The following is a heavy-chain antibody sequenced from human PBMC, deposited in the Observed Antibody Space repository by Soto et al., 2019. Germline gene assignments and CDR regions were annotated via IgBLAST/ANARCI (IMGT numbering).Heavy chain of an antibody. D-gene: IGHD5-18*01. CDR1: GFTFSSYS. V-gene: IGHV3-21*01. J-gene: IGHJ4*02. CDR2: ITSSSSYI. CDR3: ASGRTAMVTSFDY. Sequence: PGGSLRLSCAASGFTFSSYSMNWVRQAPGKGLEWVSSITSSSSYIYYADSVKGRFTISRDNAKNSLYLQMNSLRAEDTAVYYCASGRTAMVTSFDYWGQGTLVTVSS.